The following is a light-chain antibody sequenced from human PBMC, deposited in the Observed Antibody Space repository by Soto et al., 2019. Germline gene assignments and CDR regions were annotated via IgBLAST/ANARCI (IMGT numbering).Light chain of an antibody. Sequence: EMVLTQSPGTLSLSPGERATLSCRASQSVSSSYLAWYQQKPGQAPRLLIYGASSRATGIPDRFSGSGSGTDFTVTISRLQHEDFAVYYCQQYCSSPITLGQRTRLEMK. CDR1: QSVSSSY. J-gene: IGKJ5*01. CDR3: QQYCSSPIT. CDR2: GAS. V-gene: IGKV3-20*01.